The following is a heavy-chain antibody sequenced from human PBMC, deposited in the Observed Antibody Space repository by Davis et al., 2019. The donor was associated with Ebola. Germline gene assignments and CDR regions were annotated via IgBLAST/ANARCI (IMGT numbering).Heavy chain of an antibody. Sequence: PQTLSPTCTVSGGSTSSYYWNWIRLSPGKGLEWIGSVYYSGRASYNPSLKSRVTITVDTSRNQSSLNLNSLTAADTAIYYWARQGGGSGSDFDFWGQGTRVTVSS. CDR3: ARQGGGSGSDFDF. CDR2: VYYSGRA. CDR1: GGSTSSYY. J-gene: IGHJ4*02. D-gene: IGHD3-10*01. V-gene: IGHV4-59*08.